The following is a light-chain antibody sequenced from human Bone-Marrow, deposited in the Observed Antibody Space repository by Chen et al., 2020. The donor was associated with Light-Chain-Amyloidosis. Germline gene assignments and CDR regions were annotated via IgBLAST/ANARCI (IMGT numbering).Light chain of an antibody. CDR1: QSISTS. Sequence: DIQMTQSPSSLSASVGDRVTITCRASQSISTSLTWYQYKPGKIPKLLIYSASTLQSGVPSRFSGSGSGTDFTLTISSLQPEDFAIYFCQQCHSIPRTFGQGTKLEMK. J-gene: IGKJ2*01. CDR3: QQCHSIPRT. CDR2: SAS. V-gene: IGKV1-39*01.